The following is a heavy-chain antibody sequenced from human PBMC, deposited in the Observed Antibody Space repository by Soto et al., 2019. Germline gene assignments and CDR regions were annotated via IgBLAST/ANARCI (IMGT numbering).Heavy chain of an antibody. CDR1: GFSLSTSGVG. CDR3: AHRGRTALAFDS. CDR2: VFWDDDK. D-gene: IGHD3-10*01. Sequence: QITLKESGPTLVKPTQTLTLTCTFSGFSLSTSGVGVGWIRQPPGKALEWLALVFWDDDKRYSPSLSSRLTITKDTSKNQVVLKMTNMDPVDTATYCFAHRGRTALAFDSWGQGTLVTVSS. V-gene: IGHV2-5*02. J-gene: IGHJ4*02.